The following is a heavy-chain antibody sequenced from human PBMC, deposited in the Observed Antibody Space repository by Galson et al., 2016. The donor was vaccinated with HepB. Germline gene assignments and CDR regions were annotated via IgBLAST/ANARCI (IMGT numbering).Heavy chain of an antibody. Sequence: SLRLSCAASGFSFGSYAMHWVRQAPGKGLEWVALVSYEGSRKFYADSMKGRFSISRDNSQITVYLQMNSLRTNETAVYYCARAEDTTSWPKDSWGQGTLCTVSS. CDR1: GFSFGSYA. J-gene: IGHJ4*02. CDR2: VSYEGSRK. CDR3: ARAEDTTSWPKDS. V-gene: IGHV3-30-3*01. D-gene: IGHD2-15*01.